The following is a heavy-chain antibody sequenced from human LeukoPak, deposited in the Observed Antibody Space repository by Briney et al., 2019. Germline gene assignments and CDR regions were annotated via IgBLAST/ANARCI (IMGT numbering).Heavy chain of an antibody. CDR2: IYSGGST. J-gene: IGHJ4*02. V-gene: IGHV3-53*01. CDR3: ARLTTVAPFDY. D-gene: IGHD4-23*01. CDR1: GFTVSSNY. Sequence: GGSLRLSCAASGFTVSSNYMSWVSQAPGKGLEWVSVIYSGGSTYYADSVKGRFTISRDNSKNTLYLQMNSLRAEDTAVYYCARLTTVAPFDYWGQGTLVTVSS.